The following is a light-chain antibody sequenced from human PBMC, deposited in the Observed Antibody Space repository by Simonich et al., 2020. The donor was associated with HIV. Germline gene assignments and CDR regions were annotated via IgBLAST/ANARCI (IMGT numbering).Light chain of an antibody. CDR2: KVX. Sequence: DIQMTQSLSTLSASVGDKVTITCXAIQIIISWLAWYQQKPGKAPKLLIYKVXSLESWXXSXXXGSXXXTEFTXXXSSLQPDDFATYYCQQXXXYXITFGGGTKVEIK. J-gene: IGKJ4*01. CDR3: QQXXXYXIT. CDR1: QIIISW. V-gene: IGKV1-5*03.